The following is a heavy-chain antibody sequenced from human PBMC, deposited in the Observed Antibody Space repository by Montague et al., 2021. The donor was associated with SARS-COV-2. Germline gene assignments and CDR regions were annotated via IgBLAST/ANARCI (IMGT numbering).Heavy chain of an antibody. Sequence: SETLSLTCTVSGGSISSYYWSWIRQPPGKGLEWIGYIYYSGSTNYNPSLKSRVTISVDTSKNQFSLKLSSVTAADTAVYYCARGMHYYVSSGYDFDYWGQGTLVTVSS. CDR1: GGSISSYY. V-gene: IGHV4-59*01. D-gene: IGHD3-22*01. CDR3: ARGMHYYVSSGYDFDY. J-gene: IGHJ4*02. CDR2: IYYSGST.